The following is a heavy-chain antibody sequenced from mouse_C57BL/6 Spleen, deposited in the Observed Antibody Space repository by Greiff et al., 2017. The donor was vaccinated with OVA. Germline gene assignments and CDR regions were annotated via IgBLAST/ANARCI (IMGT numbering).Heavy chain of an antibody. CDR1: GYTFTDYY. CDR2: INPNNGGT. CDR3: AKIYYDLAY. Sequence: EVQLQQSGPELVKPGASVKISCKASGYTFTDYYMNWVKQSHGKSLEWIGDINPNNGGTRYNQKFKGKATLTVDKSSSTAYMELRSLTSEDSAVYYCAKIYYDLAYWGQGTLVTVSA. D-gene: IGHD2-4*01. V-gene: IGHV1-26*01. J-gene: IGHJ3*01.